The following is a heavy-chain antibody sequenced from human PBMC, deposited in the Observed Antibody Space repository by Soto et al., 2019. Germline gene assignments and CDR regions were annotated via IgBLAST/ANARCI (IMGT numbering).Heavy chain of an antibody. Sequence: ASVKVSCKASRYTFTGYYMHWVRQAPGQGLEWMGWINPNSGGTNYAQKFQGWVTMTRDTSISTAYMELSRLRSDDTAVYYCARDHSSSWYGGYDYWGQGTLVTVSS. V-gene: IGHV1-2*04. CDR2: INPNSGGT. CDR1: RYTFTGYY. J-gene: IGHJ4*02. D-gene: IGHD6-13*01. CDR3: ARDHSSSWYGGYDY.